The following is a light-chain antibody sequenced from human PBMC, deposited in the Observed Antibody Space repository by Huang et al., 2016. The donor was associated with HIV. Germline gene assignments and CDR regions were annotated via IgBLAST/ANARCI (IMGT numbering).Light chain of an antibody. CDR3: QQYDSPPWT. J-gene: IGKJ1*01. CDR1: QDIRNQ. CDR2: DAS. V-gene: IGKV1-33*01. Sequence: DIQMTQSPSSLSASVGDRVTITCQATQDIRNQLNWYKQEPGKAPKVLIYDASNLEAGVPSRFSGSGAGTDFTVTISSLQPEDIATYYCQQYDSPPWTFGQGTKVEIK.